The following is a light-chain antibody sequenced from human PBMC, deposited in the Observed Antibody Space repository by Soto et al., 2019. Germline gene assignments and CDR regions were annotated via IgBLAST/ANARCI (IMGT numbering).Light chain of an antibody. V-gene: IGKV1-9*01. Sequence: DIQLTQSPSFLSASLGDRVTITFRASQGISSYLAWYQRKPRKVPERLIYGATNLQSGVPSRFSGSGSGTEFTLTISSLQPEDFATYYCLQHNRYPWTFGQGTKVDIK. CDR3: LQHNRYPWT. CDR1: QGISSY. J-gene: IGKJ1*01. CDR2: GAT.